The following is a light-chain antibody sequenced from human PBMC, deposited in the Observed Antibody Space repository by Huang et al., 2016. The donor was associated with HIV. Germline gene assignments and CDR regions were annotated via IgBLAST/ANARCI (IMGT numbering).Light chain of an antibody. CDR2: WAS. J-gene: IGKJ1*01. CDR1: QSVYSSSNSKDY. Sequence: DIIMTQSPDSMAVSLGERATINCRTSQSVYSSSNSKDYMAWFQQKPGQPPRLLLFWASTREAGVPDRCSGSGSGTHFTLTIANLESEDAAIYYCQQYYSSPQTFGQGTRVEVK. V-gene: IGKV4-1*01. CDR3: QQYYSSPQT.